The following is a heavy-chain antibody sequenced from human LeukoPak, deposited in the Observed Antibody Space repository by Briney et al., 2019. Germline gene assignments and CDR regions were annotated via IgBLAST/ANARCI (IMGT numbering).Heavy chain of an antibody. Sequence: TLSLTXAVYGGSFSGYYWSWIRPPPGKGLEWIGEINHSGSTNYNPSLKSRVTISVDTSKNQFSLKLSSVTAADTAVYYCASSHSTRYYFDYWGQGTLVTVSS. V-gene: IGHV4-34*01. CDR1: GGSFSGYY. D-gene: IGHD6-13*01. CDR3: ASSHSTRYYFDY. J-gene: IGHJ4*02. CDR2: INHSGST.